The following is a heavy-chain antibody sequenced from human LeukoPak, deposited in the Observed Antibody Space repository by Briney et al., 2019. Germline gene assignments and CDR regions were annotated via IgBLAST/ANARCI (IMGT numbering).Heavy chain of an antibody. J-gene: IGHJ4*02. CDR2: IKTSGST. D-gene: IGHD3-22*01. V-gene: IGHV4-4*07. CDR1: GGSISTYY. Sequence: PSETLSLICTVSGGSISTYYWSWIRQPVGKGLEWIGHIKTSGSTHYNPSLRSRITMSVDTSKNQFSLKLSSVTAADTAVYYCARGRYDSSGYYSDYWGQGTLVTVSS. CDR3: ARGRYDSSGYYSDY.